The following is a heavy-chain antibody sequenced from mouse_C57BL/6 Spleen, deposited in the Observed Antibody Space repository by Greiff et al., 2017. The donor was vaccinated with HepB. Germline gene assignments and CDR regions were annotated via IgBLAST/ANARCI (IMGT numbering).Heavy chain of an antibody. Sequence: VQLQQSGPGLVKPSQSLSLTCSVTGYSITSGYYWNWIRQFPGNKLEWMGYISYDGSNNYNPSLKNRISITRDTSKNQFFLKLNSVTTEDTATYYCARGGYGSPFDYWGQGTTLTVSS. J-gene: IGHJ2*01. D-gene: IGHD1-1*01. CDR3: ARGGYGSPFDY. CDR2: ISYDGSN. CDR1: GYSITSGYY. V-gene: IGHV3-6*01.